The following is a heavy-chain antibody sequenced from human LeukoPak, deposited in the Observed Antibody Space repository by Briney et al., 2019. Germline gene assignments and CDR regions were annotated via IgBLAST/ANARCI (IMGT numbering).Heavy chain of an antibody. CDR1: GFTFSSYG. CDR2: IWYDGSNK. J-gene: IGHJ6*02. CDR3: ARGLRWGRYYYGMDV. Sequence: GGSLRLSCAACGFTFSSYGMHWVRQAPGKGREWVEVIWYDGSNKYYADSLKGRFTISRDNSKNTLYLQMTSLRAEDTAVYCCARGLRWGRYYYGMDVWGQGTTVTVSS. D-gene: IGHD4-23*01. V-gene: IGHV3-33*01.